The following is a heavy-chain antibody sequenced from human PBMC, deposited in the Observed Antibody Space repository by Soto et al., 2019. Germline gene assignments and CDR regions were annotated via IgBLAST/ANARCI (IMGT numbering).Heavy chain of an antibody. Sequence: RSQTLSLTCVISGDSVSRNTASWNWIRQSPSRGLEWLGRTYFRSKWYNDYAVSVKSRIIINPDTSNNQFSLQLNSGTPEDTAVYFCAKGDNLGPKTGYAFDPWGQGIMVTVS. CDR1: GDSVSRNTAS. V-gene: IGHV6-1*01. CDR2: TYFRSKWYN. CDR3: AKGDNLGPKTGYAFDP. J-gene: IGHJ5*02. D-gene: IGHD5-12*01.